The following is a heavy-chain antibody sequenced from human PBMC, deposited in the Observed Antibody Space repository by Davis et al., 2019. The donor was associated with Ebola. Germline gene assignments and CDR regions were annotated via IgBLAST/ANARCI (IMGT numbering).Heavy chain of an antibody. CDR1: GFTFSSYA. CDR2: ISGSGGST. J-gene: IGHJ6*03. V-gene: IGHV3-23*01. Sequence: PSETLSLTCAASGFTFSSYAMSWVRQAPGKGLEWVSAISGSGGSTYYADSVKGRFTISRDNSKNTLYLQMNSLGAEDTAVYYCAKAPPLTSTVVTPVDYYMDVWGKGTTVTVSS. CDR3: AKAPPLTSTVVTPVDYYMDV. D-gene: IGHD4-23*01.